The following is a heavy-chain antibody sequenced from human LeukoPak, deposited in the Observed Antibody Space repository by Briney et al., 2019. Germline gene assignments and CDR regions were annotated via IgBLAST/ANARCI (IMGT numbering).Heavy chain of an antibody. CDR1: GFTFSNYA. Sequence: GGSPRLSCAASGFTFSNYAMTWVRQAPGRGLECVSVISASGSNTDYADSVKGRFTISRDNSKNMVFLQMKSLRAEDTAVYYCAKVVGTGTTPTDYWGQGTLVTVSS. CDR3: AKVVGTGTTPTDY. V-gene: IGHV3-23*01. CDR2: ISASGSNT. D-gene: IGHD1-1*01. J-gene: IGHJ4*02.